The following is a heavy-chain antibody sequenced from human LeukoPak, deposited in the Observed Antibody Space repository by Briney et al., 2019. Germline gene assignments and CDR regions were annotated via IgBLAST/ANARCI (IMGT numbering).Heavy chain of an antibody. D-gene: IGHD3-22*01. Sequence: GGSLRLSCAASGFTFSNAWMSWVRQAPGKGLEWVGRIKSKTDGVTTDYAAPVKGRFTISRDDSKKTVSLQMNSLKAEDTAVYYCTTDLYYYDSSAYLPNDYWGQGTLVTVSS. CDR2: IKSKTDGVTT. CDR1: GFTFSNAW. CDR3: TTDLYYYDSSAYLPNDY. J-gene: IGHJ4*02. V-gene: IGHV3-15*01.